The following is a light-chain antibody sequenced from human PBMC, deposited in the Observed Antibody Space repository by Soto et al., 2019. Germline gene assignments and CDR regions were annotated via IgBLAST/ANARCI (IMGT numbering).Light chain of an antibody. CDR2: GAS. CDR1: HSVSSYF. CDR3: QLYCSSPKRWT. J-gene: IGKJ1*01. V-gene: IGKV3-20*01. Sequence: EIVLPQSPATLSLSQGESATISCRASHSVSSYFLAWYQQKPGQAPRLLMFGASARATGTPDRFSGSGSGTDFTLTISRLEPEDFAVYYCQLYCSSPKRWTFGQGTKVDIK.